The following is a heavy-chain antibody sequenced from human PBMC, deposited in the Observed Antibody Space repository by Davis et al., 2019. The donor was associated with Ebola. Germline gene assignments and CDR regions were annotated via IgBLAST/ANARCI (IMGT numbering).Heavy chain of an antibody. CDR1: GGSFSGYY. V-gene: IGHV4-34*01. Sequence: MPGGSLRLSCAVYGGSFSGYYWSWIRQPPGKGLEWIGEINHSGSTYYNPSLKSRVTISVDTSTNQFSLKLSSVTAADTAVYYCARLGGVVVVPAAMRYYYGMDVWGQGTTVTVSS. CDR3: ARLGGVVVVPAAMRYYYGMDV. D-gene: IGHD2-2*01. J-gene: IGHJ6*02. CDR2: INHSGST.